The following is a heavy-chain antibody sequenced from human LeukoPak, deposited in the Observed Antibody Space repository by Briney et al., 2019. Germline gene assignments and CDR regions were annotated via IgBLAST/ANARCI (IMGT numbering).Heavy chain of an antibody. CDR2: VYYIGTT. D-gene: IGHD5-18*01. J-gene: IGHJ4*02. CDR3: ARDLSGYQFDY. Sequence: SETLSLTCTVSGGSVSSPDSYWSWIRQPPGKGLEWIGNVYYIGTTSYNSSLKTRVTISVDTSKNQFSLKLSSVTAADTAVFYCARDLSGYQFDYWGQGTLVTVSS. CDR1: GGSVSSPDSY. V-gene: IGHV4-61*08.